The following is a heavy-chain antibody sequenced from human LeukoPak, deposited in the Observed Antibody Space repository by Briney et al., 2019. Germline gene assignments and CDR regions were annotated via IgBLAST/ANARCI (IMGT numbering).Heavy chain of an antibody. CDR3: AREVRSGYPDAFDI. J-gene: IGHJ3*02. Sequence: PGGSLRLSCAASRFIFTNYWIHWVRQAPGKGLVWVSHVNNDGSATSYADSVKGRFTISRDNSKNTLYLQMNSLRAEDTAVYYCAREVRSGYPDAFDIWGQGTMVTVSS. CDR2: VNNDGSAT. V-gene: IGHV3-74*01. D-gene: IGHD3-3*01. CDR1: RFIFTNYW.